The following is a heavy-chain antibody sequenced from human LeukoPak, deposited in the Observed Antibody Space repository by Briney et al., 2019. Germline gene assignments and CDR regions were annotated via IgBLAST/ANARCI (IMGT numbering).Heavy chain of an antibody. V-gene: IGHV1-18*01. D-gene: IGHD3-22*01. CDR1: GYTFTSYG. CDR3: ARDRPYYYDSSRAFDI. CDR2: ISAYNGNT. Sequence: GASVKVSCKASGYTFTSYGISWVRQAPGQGLEWMGWISAYNGNTNYAQKLKGRVTMTTDTSTSTAYMELRSLRSDDTAVYYCARDRPYYYDSSRAFDIWGQGTMVTVSS. J-gene: IGHJ3*02.